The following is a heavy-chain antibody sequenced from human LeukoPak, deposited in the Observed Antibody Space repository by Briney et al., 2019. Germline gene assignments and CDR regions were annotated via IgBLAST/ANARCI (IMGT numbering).Heavy chain of an antibody. J-gene: IGHJ5*02. Sequence: GASVKVSCKASGYTFTGYYMHWVRQAPGQGLEWMGWINPNSGGTNYAQKFQGRVTMTRDTSISTAYMELSRLRSDDTAVYYCARRAVATIRRPDSYNWFDPWGREPWSPSPQ. CDR2: INPNSGGT. D-gene: IGHD5-12*01. CDR1: GYTFTGYY. V-gene: IGHV1-2*02. CDR3: ARRAVATIRRPDSYNWFDP.